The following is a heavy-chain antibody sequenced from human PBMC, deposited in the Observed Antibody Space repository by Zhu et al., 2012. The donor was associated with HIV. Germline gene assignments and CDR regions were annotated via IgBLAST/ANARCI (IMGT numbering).Heavy chain of an antibody. CDR2: VYFSGST. CDR1: GGSISSHF. D-gene: IGHD3-9*01. J-gene: IGHJ5*01. V-gene: IGHV4-59*11. Sequence: QVQLQESGPRLVRPSETLSLTCTVSGGSISSHFWTWIRLPPGKGLEWIGNVYFSGSTKYNPSLESRVTISIDMSKNHFSLELTSVTAADTAVYYCARDRDYDILSGAFDSWGQGTLVTVSS. CDR3: ARDRDYDILSGAFDS.